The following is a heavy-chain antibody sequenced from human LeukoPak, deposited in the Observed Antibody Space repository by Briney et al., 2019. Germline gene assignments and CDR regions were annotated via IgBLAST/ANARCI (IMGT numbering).Heavy chain of an antibody. Sequence: SVKVSCKASGGTFSSYAISWVRQAPGQGLEWMGGIIPIFGTANYAQKFQGRVTITADESTSTAYMELSSLRSEDTAVYYCAREGVTTANWFDPWGQGTLVTVSS. J-gene: IGHJ5*02. V-gene: IGHV1-69*13. CDR1: GGTFSSYA. D-gene: IGHD4-17*01. CDR2: IIPIFGTA. CDR3: AREGVTTANWFDP.